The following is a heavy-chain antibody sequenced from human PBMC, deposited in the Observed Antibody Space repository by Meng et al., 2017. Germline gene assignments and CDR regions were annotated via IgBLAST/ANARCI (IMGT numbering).Heavy chain of an antibody. Sequence: QGPLTEPGPGLVGPSETLSLPCIVSGGSVSSGSYYWSWIRQPPGKGLEWIGYIYYSGSTNYNPSLKSRVTISVDTSKNQFSLKLSSVTAADTAVYYCAREAIFGVAPGALDYWGQGTLVTVSS. D-gene: IGHD3-3*01. CDR3: AREAIFGVAPGALDY. V-gene: IGHV4-61*01. CDR1: GGSVSSGSYY. CDR2: IYYSGST. J-gene: IGHJ4*02.